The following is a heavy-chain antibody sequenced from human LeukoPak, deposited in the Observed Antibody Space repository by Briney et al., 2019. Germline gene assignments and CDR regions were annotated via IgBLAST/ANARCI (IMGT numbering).Heavy chain of an antibody. J-gene: IGHJ4*02. V-gene: IGHV3-23*01. Sequence: GGSLRLSCAASGFTFSSYAMSWVRQAPGKGLEWVSAISGSGGSTYYADSVKGRFTISRDNSKSTLYLQMNSLRAEDTAVYYRAKRHYYGSGSYYNWGQGTLVTVSS. D-gene: IGHD3-10*01. CDR1: GFTFSSYA. CDR3: AKRHYYGSGSYYN. CDR2: ISGSGGST.